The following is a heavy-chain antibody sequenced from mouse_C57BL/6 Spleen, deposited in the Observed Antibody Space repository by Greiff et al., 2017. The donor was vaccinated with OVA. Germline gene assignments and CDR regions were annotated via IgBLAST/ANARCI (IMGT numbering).Heavy chain of an antibody. CDR3: ARDRVPPYAMDY. Sequence: EVQGVESGGGLVKPGGSLKLSCAASGFTFSSYAMSWVRQTPEKRLEWVATISDGGSYTYYPDNVKGRFTISRDNAKNNLYLQMSHLKSEDTAMYYCARDRVPPYAMDYWGQGTSVTVSS. V-gene: IGHV5-4*01. CDR2: ISDGGSYT. J-gene: IGHJ4*01. D-gene: IGHD2-14*01. CDR1: GFTFSSYA.